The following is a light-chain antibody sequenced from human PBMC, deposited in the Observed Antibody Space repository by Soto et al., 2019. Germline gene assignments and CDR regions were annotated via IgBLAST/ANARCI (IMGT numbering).Light chain of an antibody. CDR2: GAS. CDR3: HQYGSSPAT. Sequence: THSPGTLSLSPGERATLSCRASQSVSSSFLAWYQQKPGQAPRLLIYGASSRATGIPDRFSGSGSGTDFTLTISRLEPEDFAVYYCHQYGSSPATFGQGTKVDIK. J-gene: IGKJ1*01. CDR1: QSVSSSF. V-gene: IGKV3-20*01.